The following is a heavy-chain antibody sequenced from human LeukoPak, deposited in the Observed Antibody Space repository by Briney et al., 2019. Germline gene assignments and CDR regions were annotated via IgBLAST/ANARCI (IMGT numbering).Heavy chain of an antibody. Sequence: ASVKVSCKASGYTFTGYYMHWVRQAPGQGLEWMGWINPNSGGTNYAQKFQGRVTMTRDTSISTAYMELSRLRSDDTAVYYCARDKSVLPAGTMYYFDYWGQGTLVTVSS. CDR2: INPNSGGT. J-gene: IGHJ4*02. D-gene: IGHD6-13*01. CDR3: ARDKSVLPAGTMYYFDY. V-gene: IGHV1-2*02. CDR1: GYTFTGYY.